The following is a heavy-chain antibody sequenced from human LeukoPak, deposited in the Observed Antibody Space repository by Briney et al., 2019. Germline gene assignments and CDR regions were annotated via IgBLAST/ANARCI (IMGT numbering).Heavy chain of an antibody. V-gene: IGHV3-30*14. CDR1: GFTFSSYA. J-gene: IGHJ4*02. Sequence: QPGGSLRLSCAASGFTFSSYAMHWVRQAPGKGLEWVAVISYDGSNKYYADSVKGRFTISRDNSKSTLYLQIHSLRGDDTAVYYCARDSFNAHDWGLCDFWGQGTQVIVSS. D-gene: IGHD7-27*01. CDR3: ARDSFNAHDWGLCDF. CDR2: ISYDGSNK.